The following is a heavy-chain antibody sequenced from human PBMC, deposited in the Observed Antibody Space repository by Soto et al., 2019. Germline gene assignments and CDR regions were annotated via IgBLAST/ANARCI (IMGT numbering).Heavy chain of an antibody. Sequence: QVQLVESGGGVVQPGRSLRLSCAASGFTFSSYAMHWVRQAPGKGLEWVAVISYDGSNKYYADSVKGRFTISRDNSKNTLYLQMNSLRAEDTAVYYCAREAEAIASYGMDVWGQGTTATVSS. CDR1: GFTFSSYA. D-gene: IGHD6-13*01. V-gene: IGHV3-30-3*01. J-gene: IGHJ6*02. CDR2: ISYDGSNK. CDR3: AREAEAIASYGMDV.